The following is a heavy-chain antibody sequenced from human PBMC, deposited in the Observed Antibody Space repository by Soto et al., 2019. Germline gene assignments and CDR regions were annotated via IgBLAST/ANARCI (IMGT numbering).Heavy chain of an antibody. CDR3: AREYYGLLTGYYTDY. D-gene: IGHD3-9*01. CDR1: GFPFSSYW. J-gene: IGHJ4*02. CDR2: ISGDGVTT. Sequence: EVQLVESGGDLVQRGGSLRLSCAASGFPFSSYWMLWVRHTPGKGLDWVARISGDGVTTYYADSVTGRFTVSRDNAKNTLSLQISGLRAEDTAVYYCAREYYGLLTGYYTDYWGQGTLVSVSS. V-gene: IGHV3-74*01.